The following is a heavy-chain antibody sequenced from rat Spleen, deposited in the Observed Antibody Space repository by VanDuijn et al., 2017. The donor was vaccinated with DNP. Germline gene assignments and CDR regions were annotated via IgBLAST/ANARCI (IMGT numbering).Heavy chain of an antibody. D-gene: IGHD1-4*01. J-gene: IGHJ4*01. Sequence: EVQLQESGPGLVKPSQSLSLTCSVTGYSITSSYGWNWIRKFPGNKLEWMGSINSADNTNYNPSLKSRISITRDTSKNHLFLQVNSVTAEDTATYYCARWPGYNPPYAMDAWGQGTSVTVSS. CDR2: INSADNT. CDR1: GYSITSSYG. V-gene: IGHV3-3*01. CDR3: ARWPGYNPPYAMDA.